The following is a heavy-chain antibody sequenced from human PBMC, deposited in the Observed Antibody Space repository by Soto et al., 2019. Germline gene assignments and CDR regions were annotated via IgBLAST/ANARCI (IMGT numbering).Heavy chain of an antibody. CDR3: ARGVGSSPPRY. J-gene: IGHJ4*02. Sequence: QVQLQESGPGQVKPSETLSLKCTLSGGSISVYYWSWIRQPPGQALEWIGYIYDSGSPYYNPSLRSRVIISAYTSKNQISLKLTSATTADTAVYYCARGVGSSPPRYWGRGTLVTVSS. CDR2: IYDSGSP. V-gene: IGHV4-59*01. D-gene: IGHD1-26*01. CDR1: GGSISVYY.